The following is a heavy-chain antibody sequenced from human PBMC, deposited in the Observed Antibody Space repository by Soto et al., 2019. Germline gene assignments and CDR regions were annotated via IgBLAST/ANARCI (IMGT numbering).Heavy chain of an antibody. CDR3: ARNSGYDEHYYGMDV. CDR1: GYTFTSYD. D-gene: IGHD5-12*01. V-gene: IGHV1-8*01. CDR2: MNPNSVNT. J-gene: IGHJ6*02. Sequence: QVQLVQSGAEVKKPGASVKVSCKASGYTFTSYDINWVRQATVQGLEWMGWMNPNSVNTGYAQKFQGRVTMTRNTSISTAYMELSSLRSEDTAVYYCARNSGYDEHYYGMDVWGQGTTVTVSS.